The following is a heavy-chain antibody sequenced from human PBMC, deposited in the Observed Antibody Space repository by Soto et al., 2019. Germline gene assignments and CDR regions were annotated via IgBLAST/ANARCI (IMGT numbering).Heavy chain of an antibody. J-gene: IGHJ3*02. Sequence: GGSLRLSCAASGFTFSSYAMSWVRQAPGKGLEWVSAISGSGGSTYYADSVKGRFTISRDNSKNTLYLQMNSLRAEDTAVYYCNGGEIGYCSGGSCYGAFDIWGQGTMVTVSS. CDR1: GFTFSSYA. D-gene: IGHD2-15*01. CDR2: ISGSGGST. CDR3: NGGEIGYCSGGSCYGAFDI. V-gene: IGHV3-23*01.